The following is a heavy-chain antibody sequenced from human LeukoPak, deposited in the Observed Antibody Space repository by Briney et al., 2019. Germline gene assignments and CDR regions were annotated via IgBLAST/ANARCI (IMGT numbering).Heavy chain of an antibody. J-gene: IGHJ4*02. CDR2: IISILGIA. CDR1: GGTFSSYA. D-gene: IGHD3-10*01. CDR3: ARGYGQTQNFDY. Sequence: ASVKVSCKASGGTFSSYAISWVRQAPGQGLEWMGRIISILGIANYAQKFQGRVTITADKSTSTAYMELSSLRSEDTAVYYCARGYGQTQNFDYWGQGTLVTVSS. V-gene: IGHV1-69*04.